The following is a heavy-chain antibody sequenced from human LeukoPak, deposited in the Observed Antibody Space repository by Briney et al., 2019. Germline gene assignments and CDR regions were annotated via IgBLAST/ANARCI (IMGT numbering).Heavy chain of an antibody. D-gene: IGHD3-3*01. Sequence: GGSLRLSCAASGFTFSTYAMHWVRQAPGKGLEWVAVISYDTSNKYYAGSVKGRFTISRDNSKNTLYLQMNSLRAEDTAVYYCARGAYDFWSGIDYWGQGTLVTVSS. CDR2: ISYDTSNK. CDR3: ARGAYDFWSGIDY. J-gene: IGHJ4*02. CDR1: GFTFSTYA. V-gene: IGHV3-30-3*01.